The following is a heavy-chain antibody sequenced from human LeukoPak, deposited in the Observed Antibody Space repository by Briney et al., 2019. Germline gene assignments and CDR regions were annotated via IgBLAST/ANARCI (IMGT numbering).Heavy chain of an antibody. V-gene: IGHV3-74*01. Sequence: GGSLCLSCAAASFTFSNYSMSWVRHDPGKGRVWVSFINIDGSSTRYACCVKGPFTMSRTNAKNTLYLQMNSLRAEETAVYYCAIRYCSSTSCPFDPWGQGTLVTVSS. CDR3: AIRYCSSTSCPFDP. CDR1: SFTFSNYS. CDR2: INIDGSST. D-gene: IGHD2-2*01. J-gene: IGHJ5*02.